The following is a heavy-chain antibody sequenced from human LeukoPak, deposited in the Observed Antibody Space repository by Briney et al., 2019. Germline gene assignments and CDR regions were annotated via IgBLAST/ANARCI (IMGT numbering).Heavy chain of an antibody. CDR2: INAGNGNT. Sequence: AASGKVSCKASGYTFTSYAMHWVRQAPGQRLEWMGWINAGNGNTKYSQKFQGRVTITRDTSASTAYMELSSLRSEDTAVYYCVRESEGVDYDILTGPPGMDVWGKGTTVTVSS. V-gene: IGHV1-3*01. D-gene: IGHD3-9*01. CDR3: VRESEGVDYDILTGPPGMDV. CDR1: GYTFTSYA. J-gene: IGHJ6*04.